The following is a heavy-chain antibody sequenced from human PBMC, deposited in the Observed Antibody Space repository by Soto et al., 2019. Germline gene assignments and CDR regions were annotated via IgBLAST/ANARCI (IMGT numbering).Heavy chain of an antibody. Sequence: QVQLVQSGAEVKKPGSSVKVSCKASGGTFSSYAISWVRQAPGQGLEWMGGIIPIFGTANYAQKFQGRVTITADESTSTAYWGLSSLRSGDTAVYYCAGGNPNRGWGLADYWGQGTLFTVSS. V-gene: IGHV1-69*12. CDR3: AGGNPNRGWGLADY. CDR2: IIPIFGTA. J-gene: IGHJ4*02. D-gene: IGHD1-26*01. CDR1: GGTFSSYA.